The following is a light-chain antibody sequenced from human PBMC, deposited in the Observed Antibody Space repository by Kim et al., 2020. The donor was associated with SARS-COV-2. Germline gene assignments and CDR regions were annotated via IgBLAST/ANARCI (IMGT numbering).Light chain of an antibody. Sequence: DIQMTQSPSSLSASVGDRVTITCRASQDVKIYLGWYQQKPGKAPKRLIYDVSSLQREVPSRFSGSGSGTEFTLTISSLQPEDFATYYCLQHNNFPVTFGQGTRLEIK. CDR2: DVS. J-gene: IGKJ5*01. V-gene: IGKV1-17*01. CDR3: LQHNNFPVT. CDR1: QDVKIY.